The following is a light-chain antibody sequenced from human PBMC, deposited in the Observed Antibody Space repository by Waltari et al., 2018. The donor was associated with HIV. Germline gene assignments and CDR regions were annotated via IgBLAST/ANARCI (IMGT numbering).Light chain of an antibody. CDR3: QSSDSTLSGSV. CDR2: NTN. J-gene: IGLJ2*01. CDR1: NSNPGTHD. Sequence: QSVLTQPPSVSGAPGQRVTLSCTGSNSNPGTHDFHWYQQFPATAPQLLIYNTNNRPSGVPDRFSGSKSGTSASLAITGLQAEDEADYFCQSSDSTLSGSVFGGGTKLTVL. V-gene: IGLV1-40*01.